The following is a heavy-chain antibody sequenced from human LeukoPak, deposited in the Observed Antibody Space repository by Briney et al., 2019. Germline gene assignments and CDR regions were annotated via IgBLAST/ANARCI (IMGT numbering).Heavy chain of an antibody. CDR3: AKDLNYSGCSSGWQKSGFDY. CDR2: IRFDGRNQ. J-gene: IGHJ4*02. Sequence: QSGGSLRLSCAASGFTFSNYGMHWVRQAPGKGLEWVAFIRFDGRNQNIADSVKGRFTISRDNSKNTLYLQMNSLRAEDTAVYYCAKDLNYSGCSSGWQKSGFDYWGQGTLVTVSS. V-gene: IGHV3-30*02. D-gene: IGHD6-19*01. CDR1: GFTFSNYG.